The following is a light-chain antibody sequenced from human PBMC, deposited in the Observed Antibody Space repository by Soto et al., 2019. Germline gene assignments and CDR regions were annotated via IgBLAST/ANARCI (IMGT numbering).Light chain of an antibody. CDR3: MQSTQLPPT. CDR1: QSLLHITGETF. CDR2: EVS. Sequence: DVVMTQTPLSLSVAPGQPASISCKSSQSLLHITGETFLFWYLQKPGQSPQLLIYEVSTRVSGVTDRFSVSGSGTDFTLEISRVETDDVGIYYCMQSTQLPPTFGQGTRLGIE. V-gene: IGKV2D-29*02. J-gene: IGKJ5*01.